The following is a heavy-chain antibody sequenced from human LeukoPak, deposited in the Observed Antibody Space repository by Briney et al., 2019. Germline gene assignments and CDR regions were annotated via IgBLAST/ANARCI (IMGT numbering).Heavy chain of an antibody. V-gene: IGHV1-18*01. CDR3: ARDVGDLGWGDYDKSFDY. J-gene: IGHJ4*02. CDR1: GYSYPSYT. D-gene: IGHD2-21*01. Sequence: ASVKVSRMHSGYSYPSYTLAWVRQAPGQGLEWMGWIGPYNGNTNYAQKFQGRVTLTTDTSTSTAYLDLRSLRSDDTAVYYCARDVGDLGWGDYDKSFDYWGQGTLVTVSS. CDR2: IGPYNGNT.